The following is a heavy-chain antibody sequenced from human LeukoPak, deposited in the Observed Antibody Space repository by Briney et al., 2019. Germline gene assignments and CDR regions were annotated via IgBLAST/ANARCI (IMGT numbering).Heavy chain of an antibody. CDR1: GGTFSSYA. CDR2: IIPIFGTA. D-gene: IGHD1-14*01. Sequence: SVKVSCKASGGTFSSYAISWVRQAPGQGLKWMGGIIPIFGTANYAQKFQGRVTITADESTSTAYMELSSLRSEDTAVYYCARDWYHYYYGMDVWGQGTTVTVSS. J-gene: IGHJ6*02. V-gene: IGHV1-69*01. CDR3: ARDWYHYYYGMDV.